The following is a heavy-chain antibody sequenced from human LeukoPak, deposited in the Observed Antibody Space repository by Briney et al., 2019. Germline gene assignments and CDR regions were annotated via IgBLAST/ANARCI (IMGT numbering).Heavy chain of an antibody. J-gene: IGHJ6*02. CDR1: GGSISSTNW. Sequence: SGTLSLTCSVSGGSISSTNWWNWVRQPPGKGLEWIGQIYHSGSTNYNPSLKSRVTMSVDKSKNQFSLKLSSVTAADTAIYYCARDKRITGTTVGMDVWGQGTMVTVSS. V-gene: IGHV4-4*02. CDR3: ARDKRITGTTVGMDV. CDR2: IYHSGST. D-gene: IGHD1/OR15-1a*01.